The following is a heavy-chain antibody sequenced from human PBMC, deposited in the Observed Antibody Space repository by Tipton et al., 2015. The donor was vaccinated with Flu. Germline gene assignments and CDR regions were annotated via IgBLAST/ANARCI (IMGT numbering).Heavy chain of an antibody. CDR1: GFTFSSYA. V-gene: IGHV3-23*01. J-gene: IGHJ4*02. D-gene: IGHD3-22*01. CDR2: ISGSGGST. Sequence: SLRLSCAASGFTFSSYAMSWVRQAPGKGLEWVSAISGSGGSTYYADSVKGRFTISRDNSKNTLYLQMNSLRAEDTAVYYCAKGPVNYYDSSGYYALDWGQGTLVTVSS. CDR3: AKGPVNYYDSSGYYALD.